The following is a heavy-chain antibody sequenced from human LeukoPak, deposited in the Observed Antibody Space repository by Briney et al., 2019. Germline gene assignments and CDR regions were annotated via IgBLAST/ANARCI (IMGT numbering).Heavy chain of an antibody. J-gene: IGHJ6*03. V-gene: IGHV3-21*01. CDR2: ISSSSSYI. D-gene: IGHD5-18*01. Sequence: GGSLRLSCAASGFTFSSYSMNWVRQAPGKGLEWVSSISSSSSYIYYADSVKGRLTISRDNAKNSLYLQMNSLRAEDTAVYYCARDRSTAMVHYYYYYMDVWGKGTTVTVSS. CDR1: GFTFSSYS. CDR3: ARDRSTAMVHYYYYYMDV.